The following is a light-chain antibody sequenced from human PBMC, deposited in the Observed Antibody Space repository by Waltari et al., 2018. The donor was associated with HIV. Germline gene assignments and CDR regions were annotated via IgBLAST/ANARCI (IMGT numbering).Light chain of an antibody. Sequence: IHLTNSPSPLSPSAEERATIPCRASQAIGKDLAWYQVKSGEAPRLLFSAASVLQVGVPSLFSGSGSDTAFTLSISTLRPEDIGTYYCLQDYDYPLSFGGGTKVNI. CDR3: LQDYDYPLS. CDR2: AAS. J-gene: IGKJ4*01. CDR1: QAIGKD. V-gene: IGKV1-6*01.